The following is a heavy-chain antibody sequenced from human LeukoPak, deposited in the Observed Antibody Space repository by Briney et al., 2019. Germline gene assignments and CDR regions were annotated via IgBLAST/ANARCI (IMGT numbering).Heavy chain of an antibody. J-gene: IGHJ6*02. CDR2: ISYDGSNK. V-gene: IGHV3-30*03. Sequence: GGSLRLSCAASGFTVSTNCMTWVRQAPGKGLEWVAVISYDGSNKYYADSVKGRFTISRDNSKNTLYLQMNSLRAEDTAVYYCARGPERTGVGTRYYYDMDVWGQGTTVTVSS. CDR3: ARGPERTGVGTRYYYDMDV. D-gene: IGHD2-8*01. CDR1: GFTVSTNC.